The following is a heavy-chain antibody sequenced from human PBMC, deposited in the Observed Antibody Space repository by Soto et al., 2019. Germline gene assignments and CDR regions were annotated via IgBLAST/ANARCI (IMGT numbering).Heavy chain of an antibody. J-gene: IGHJ4*02. CDR1: SAPITKYY. CDR2: IYYSGST. Sequence: SETLSLTCTVSSAPITKYYWGWVRQAPGRGLEWIGYIYYSGSTYYNPSLKSRVTISVDTSKNQFSLKLSSVTAADTAVYYCASLLGQAKKSSWYYFDYWGQGTLVTVSS. V-gene: IGHV4-59*06. CDR3: ASLLGQAKKSSWYYFDY. D-gene: IGHD5-12*01.